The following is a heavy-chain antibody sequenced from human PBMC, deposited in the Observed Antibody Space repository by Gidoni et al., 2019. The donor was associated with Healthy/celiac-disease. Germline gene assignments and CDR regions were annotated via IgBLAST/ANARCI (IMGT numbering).Heavy chain of an antibody. CDR3: ARWGGGSIVKWWFDP. J-gene: IGHJ5*02. CDR2: IYYSGST. V-gene: IGHV4-39*01. D-gene: IGHD3-16*01. CDR1: GGSISSSSYY. Sequence: QLQLQESGPGLVKPSETLSLTCTVSGGSISSSSYYWGWIRQPPGKGLEWIGSIYYSGSTYYNPSLKSRVTISVDTSKNQFSLKLSSVTAADTAVYYCARWGGGSIVKWWFDPWGQGTLVTVSS.